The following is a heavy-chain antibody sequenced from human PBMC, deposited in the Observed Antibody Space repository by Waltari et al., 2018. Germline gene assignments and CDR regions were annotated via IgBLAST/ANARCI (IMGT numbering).Heavy chain of an antibody. CDR2: IDWDGGNT. D-gene: IGHD2-8*01. Sequence: EVQLVESGGGVVRPGGSLRLSCTASGFTFDTYGMSWVRRAPGKGVGWGSGIDWDGGNTNYADSVKGRFTIARDNAKNSLYLQMNSLRAEDTAFYYCASGYAGYWGQGTLVTVSS. J-gene: IGHJ4*02. CDR3: ASGYAGY. V-gene: IGHV3-20*04. CDR1: GFTFDTYG.